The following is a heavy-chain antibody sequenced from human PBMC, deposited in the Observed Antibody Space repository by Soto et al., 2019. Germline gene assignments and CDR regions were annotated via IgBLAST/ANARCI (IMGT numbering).Heavy chain of an antibody. D-gene: IGHD6-19*01. CDR2: ITNKGNSYTT. CDR3: TRGYSGVSVYAFDI. V-gene: IGHV3-72*01. J-gene: IGHJ3*02. Sequence: EVQLVESGGGLVQPGGSPRLSCVASGSGFKFSDHYMDWVRQAPGKGMEWVGRITNKGNSYTTEYAASVNGRFTISRDDSKSSLYLQMSSLKIEDTAVYHCTRGYSGVSVYAFDIWGQGTMVTVSS. CDR1: GSGFKFSDHY.